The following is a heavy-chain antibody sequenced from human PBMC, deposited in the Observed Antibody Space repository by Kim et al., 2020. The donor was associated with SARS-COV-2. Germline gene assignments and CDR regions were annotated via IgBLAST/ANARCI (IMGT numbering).Heavy chain of an antibody. CDR3: AKASGSYYGADYFDY. Sequence: GGSLRLSCAASGFTFSNYAMNWVRQAPGKGLEWVSSVTGAGANTYYADSVKGRFTISRDNSKNTLYLQMNSLRAEDTALYYCAKASGSYYGADYFDYWGQGTLVTVSP. CDR2: VTGAGANT. D-gene: IGHD1-26*01. V-gene: IGHV3-23*01. CDR1: GFTFSNYA. J-gene: IGHJ4*02.